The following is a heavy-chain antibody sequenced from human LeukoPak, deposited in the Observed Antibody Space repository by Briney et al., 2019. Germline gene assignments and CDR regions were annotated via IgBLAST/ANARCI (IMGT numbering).Heavy chain of an antibody. Sequence: GESLKISCKGSGYSFTSNWIGWVRQMPGKGLEWMGIIYPGDSDTTYSPSFQGQVTISADKSINTAYLHWSSLKASDTAIYYCARRDQREYSYFFDYWGQGTLVTVSS. V-gene: IGHV5-51*01. CDR3: ARRDQREYSYFFDY. D-gene: IGHD2-15*01. CDR1: GYSFTSNW. CDR2: IYPGDSDT. J-gene: IGHJ4*02.